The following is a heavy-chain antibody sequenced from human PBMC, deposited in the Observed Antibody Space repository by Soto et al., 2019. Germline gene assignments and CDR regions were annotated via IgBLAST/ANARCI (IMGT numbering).Heavy chain of an antibody. CDR2: IYYSGRT. J-gene: IGHJ5*02. CDR1: GGSISSSDW. D-gene: IGHD5-18*01. Sequence: QVQLQQSGPGLVKPSGTLSLTCAVSGGSISSSDWWSWVRQPPGKGLEWIGAIYYSGRTNYNPSLKSRVTMSLDKSKNHFSLNLSSVTAAATAVYSCARGVGYSYGSCGLVAPWGQGTLVTVSS. V-gene: IGHV4-4*02. CDR3: ARGVGYSYGSCGLVAP.